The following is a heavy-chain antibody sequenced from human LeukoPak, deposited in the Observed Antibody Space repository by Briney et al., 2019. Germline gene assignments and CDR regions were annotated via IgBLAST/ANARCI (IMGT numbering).Heavy chain of an antibody. J-gene: IGHJ3*02. V-gene: IGHV3-30*14. CDR2: ISYDGSNK. CDR3: ARQGDTAMVTNAFDI. CDR1: GFTFSSYA. Sequence: RGSLRLSCAASGFTFSSYAMHWVRQAPGKGLEWVAVISYDGSNKYYADSVKGRFTISRDNSKNTLYLQMNSLRAEDTAVYYCARQGDTAMVTNAFDIWGQGTMVTVSS. D-gene: IGHD5-18*01.